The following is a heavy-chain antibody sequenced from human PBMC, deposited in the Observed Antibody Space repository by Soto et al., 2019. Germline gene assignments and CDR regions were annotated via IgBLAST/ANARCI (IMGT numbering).Heavy chain of an antibody. CDR3: ARWGTTGGLDV. CDR1: GFTFRSYV. V-gene: IGHV3-30*19. D-gene: IGHD3-16*01. CDR2: TSYDGSDK. J-gene: IGHJ1*01. Sequence: QVQLVESGGGVVQPGTSLRVSCVGSGFTFRSYVIHWVRQAPGKGLEWVALTSYDGSDKYYGDSVRGRFTISRDNSRNTVDLQMDSLRLEDTALYYCARWGTTGGLDVWGQGTWSPCP.